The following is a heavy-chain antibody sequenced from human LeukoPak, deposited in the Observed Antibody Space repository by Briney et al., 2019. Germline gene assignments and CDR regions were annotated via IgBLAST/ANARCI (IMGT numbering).Heavy chain of an antibody. J-gene: IGHJ5*02. V-gene: IGHV4-59*01. CDR2: IYYSGST. CDR1: GGSISSYY. CDR3: ARDFRGSGFLGNWFDP. D-gene: IGHD3-3*01. Sequence: SETLSLTCTVSGGSISSYYWSWIRQPPGKGLEWIGYIYYSGSTNYNPSLKSRVTISVDTSKNQFSLKLSSVTAADTAVYYCARDFRGSGFLGNWFDPWGQGTLVTVSS.